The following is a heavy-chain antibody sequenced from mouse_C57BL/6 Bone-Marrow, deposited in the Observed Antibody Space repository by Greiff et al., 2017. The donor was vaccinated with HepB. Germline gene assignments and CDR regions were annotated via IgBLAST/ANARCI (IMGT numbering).Heavy chain of an antibody. CDR1: GFTFSNYW. J-gene: IGHJ4*01. Sequence: EVKLEESGGGLVQPGGSMKLSCVASGFTFSNYWMNWVRQSPEKGLEWVAQIRLKSDNYATHYAESVKGRFTISRDDSKSSVYLQMNNLRAEDTGIYYCTGWVTMVTSYYYAMDYWGQGTSVTVSS. V-gene: IGHV6-3*01. D-gene: IGHD2-2*01. CDR3: TGWVTMVTSYYYAMDY. CDR2: IRLKSDNYAT.